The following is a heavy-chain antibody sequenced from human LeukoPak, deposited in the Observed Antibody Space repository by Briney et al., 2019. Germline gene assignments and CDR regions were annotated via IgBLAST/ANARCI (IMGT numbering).Heavy chain of an antibody. J-gene: IGHJ3*02. V-gene: IGHV3-21*01. CDR1: GFIFSTYS. CDR3: ARRRNYYDSSGYYDDAFDI. Sequence: GGSLRLSCAASGFIFSTYSMSWVRQAPGKGLEWVSSISSSSTYIHYADSVKGRFTISRDNAQNSLYLQMNSLRAEDTAVYYCARRRNYYDSSGYYDDAFDIWGQGTMVTVSS. CDR2: ISSSSTYI. D-gene: IGHD3-22*01.